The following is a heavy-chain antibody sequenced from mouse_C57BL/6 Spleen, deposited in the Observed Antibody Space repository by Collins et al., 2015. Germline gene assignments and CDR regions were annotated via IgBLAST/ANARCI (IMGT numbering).Heavy chain of an antibody. Sequence: QVQLQQSGAELVRPGASVTLSCKASGYTFTDYEMHWVKQTPVHGLEWIGAIDPETGGTAYNQKFKGKAILTADKSSSTAYMELRSLTSEDSAVYYCTRSYSRWYFDVWGTGTTVTVSS. CDR2: IDPETGGT. V-gene: IGHV1-15*01. J-gene: IGHJ1*03. D-gene: IGHD1-1*01. CDR1: GYTFTDYE. CDR3: TRSYSRWYFDV.